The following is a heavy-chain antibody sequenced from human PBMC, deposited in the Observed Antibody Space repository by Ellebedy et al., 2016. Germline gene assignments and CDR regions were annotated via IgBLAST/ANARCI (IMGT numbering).Heavy chain of an antibody. D-gene: IGHD1-26*01. CDR2: INPNSGGT. CDR1: RYTFTGYY. J-gene: IGHJ4*02. Sequence: ASVKVSXKASRYTFTGYYMHWVRQAPGQGLEWMGWINPNSGGTNYAQKFQGRVTMTRDTSISTAYMELSSLRSEDTAVYYCARGLGARKPLDYWGQGTLVTVSS. V-gene: IGHV1-2*02. CDR3: ARGLGARKPLDY.